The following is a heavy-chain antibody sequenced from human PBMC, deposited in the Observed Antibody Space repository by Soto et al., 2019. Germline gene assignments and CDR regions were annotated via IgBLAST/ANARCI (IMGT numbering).Heavy chain of an antibody. J-gene: IGHJ6*02. V-gene: IGHV3-21*01. CDR3: ARVIMYV. Sequence: GGSQRLSCTASGFTFSSYWMHWVRQAPGKGLEWVSCINSSRSCTYYADSMKGRLTISRDNAKNSLYLQMNSLRDEDTAVYYCARVIMYVCGQGTTVTVSS. CDR1: GFTFSSYW. CDR2: INSSRSCT.